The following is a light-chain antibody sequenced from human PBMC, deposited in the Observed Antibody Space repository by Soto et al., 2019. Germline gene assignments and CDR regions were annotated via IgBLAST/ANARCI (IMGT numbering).Light chain of an antibody. J-gene: IGKJ2*01. V-gene: IGKV1-5*03. CDR3: QQYDSYPYT. CDR1: QSISTW. Sequence: DIQMTQSPSTLSASVGDRVTITCRASQSISTWLAWYQQKPGTAPKLLIYKASSSESGVPSRFSGSGSGTEFTLTISSLQPDDSATYYCQQYDSYPYTFGQGTKLEIK. CDR2: KAS.